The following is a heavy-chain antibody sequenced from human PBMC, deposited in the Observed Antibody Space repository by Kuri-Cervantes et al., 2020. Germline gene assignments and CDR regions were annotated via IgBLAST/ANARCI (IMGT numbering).Heavy chain of an antibody. CDR3: ARDESYYDSSGYYPYWYFDL. CDR1: GFTFSSYA. Sequence: GGSLRLSCAASGFTFSSYAMHWVRQAPGKGLEWVAVISYDGSNKYYADSVKGRFTISRDNSKNTLYLQMNSLRAEDTAVYCCARDESYYDSSGYYPYWYFDLWGRGTLVTVSS. V-gene: IGHV3-30-3*01. J-gene: IGHJ2*01. D-gene: IGHD3-22*01. CDR2: ISYDGSNK.